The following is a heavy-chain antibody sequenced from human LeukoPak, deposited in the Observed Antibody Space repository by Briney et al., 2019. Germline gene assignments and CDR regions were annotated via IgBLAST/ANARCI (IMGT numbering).Heavy chain of an antibody. J-gene: IGHJ4*02. CDR1: GGSISSSN. Sequence: ETLSLTCAVSGGSISSSNWWSWVRQAPGKGLEWISGISGSGASTYYADSVKGRFTISRDDSRNTLYLQMNSLRGDDTAVYYCAKDVGKWESLHFFDYWGQGTLVTVSS. CDR2: ISGSGAST. CDR3: AKDVGKWESLHFFDY. V-gene: IGHV3-23*01. D-gene: IGHD1-26*01.